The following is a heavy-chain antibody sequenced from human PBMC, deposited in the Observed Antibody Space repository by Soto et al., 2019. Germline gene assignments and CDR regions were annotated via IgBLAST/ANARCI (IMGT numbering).Heavy chain of an antibody. D-gene: IGHD3-22*01. Sequence: GGSLRLSCAASGFTFSNAWMSWVRQAPGKGLEWISYISSSSGTINYADSVKGRFTISRDTAKNSLSLQMVSLRDEDTAVYYCAGGYYYDNSGYRAWGQGTLVTVSS. CDR3: AGGYYYDNSGYRA. CDR2: ISSSSGTI. J-gene: IGHJ4*02. CDR1: GFTFSNAW. V-gene: IGHV3-48*02.